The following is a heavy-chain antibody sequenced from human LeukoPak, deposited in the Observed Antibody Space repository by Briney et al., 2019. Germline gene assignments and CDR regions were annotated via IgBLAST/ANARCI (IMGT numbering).Heavy chain of an antibody. Sequence: SETLSLTCTVSGGSISSGGYYWSWIRQHPGKGLEWIGYIYYSGSTYSNPSLKSRVTISVDTSKNQFSLNLGSVTAADTAVYYCARYCSSTNCYKGGFDPWGQGTLVTVSS. CDR1: GGSISSGGYY. D-gene: IGHD2-2*02. V-gene: IGHV4-31*03. J-gene: IGHJ5*02. CDR2: IYYSGST. CDR3: ARYCSSTNCYKGGFDP.